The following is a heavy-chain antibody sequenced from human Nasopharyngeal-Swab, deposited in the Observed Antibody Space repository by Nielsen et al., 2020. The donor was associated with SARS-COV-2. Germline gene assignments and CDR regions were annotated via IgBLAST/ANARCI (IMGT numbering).Heavy chain of an antibody. CDR2: ISYDGSNK. V-gene: IGHV3-30*18. Sequence: WIRQHPGKGLEWVAVISYDGSNKYYADSVKGRFTISRDNSKNTLYLQMNSLRAEDTAVYYCAKGGYSGYDPLGMDVWGQGTTVTVSS. D-gene: IGHD5-12*01. CDR3: AKGGYSGYDPLGMDV. J-gene: IGHJ6*02.